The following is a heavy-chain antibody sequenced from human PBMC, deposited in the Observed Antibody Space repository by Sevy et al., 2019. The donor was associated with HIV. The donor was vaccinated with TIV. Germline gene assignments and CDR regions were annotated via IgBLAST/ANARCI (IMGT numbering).Heavy chain of an antibody. D-gene: IGHD2-2*01. CDR3: ARDLGYCTTTNCPRGVYYYYGMDV. Sequence: GGSLRLSCAASGFTFSNYAIDWVRQAPGKGLEWVAVISYDGTNKKYADSLKGRFTISRDNSKNTLYLQMNSLRAEDTAVYYCARDLGYCTTTNCPRGVYYYYGMDVWAQGTTVTVSS. V-gene: IGHV3-30*04. J-gene: IGHJ6*02. CDR2: ISYDGTNK. CDR1: GFTFSNYA.